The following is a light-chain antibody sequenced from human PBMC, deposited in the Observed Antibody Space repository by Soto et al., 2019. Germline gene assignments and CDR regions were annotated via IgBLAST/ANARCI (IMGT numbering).Light chain of an antibody. CDR2: RAS. V-gene: IGKV3-20*01. Sequence: EIVLTQSPGTLSLSPGERATLSCRASQSVASSYLAWYQQKPGQAPRLLIYRASSRATGIPDRFSGSGSGTAGTLTISRLEPEDCAVYYCHQYARSPLTFGPGTKVDI. J-gene: IGKJ3*01. CDR1: QSVASSY. CDR3: HQYARSPLT.